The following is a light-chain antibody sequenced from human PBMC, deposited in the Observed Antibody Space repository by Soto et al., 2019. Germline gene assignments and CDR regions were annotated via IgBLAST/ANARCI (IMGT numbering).Light chain of an antibody. Sequence: ETVMTQSPGTLSVSLGQRATLSCRASQSVSIHLAWYQQKPGQAPRLLIYDTSTRATGIPARFSGSGSGTDFTLTITSLQSEDFAVYFCHQYNKWPRTFGRGTKVDIK. V-gene: IGKV3-15*01. CDR2: DTS. CDR3: HQYNKWPRT. J-gene: IGKJ1*01. CDR1: QSVSIH.